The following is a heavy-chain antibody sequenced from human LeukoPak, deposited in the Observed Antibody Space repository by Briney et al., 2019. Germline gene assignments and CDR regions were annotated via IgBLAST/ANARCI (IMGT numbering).Heavy chain of an antibody. CDR1: GFIVSSNF. V-gene: IGHV3-23*01. CDR2: ISGSGGDT. CDR3: AKAAVAGLFYYYGMDV. J-gene: IGHJ6*02. D-gene: IGHD6-19*01. Sequence: PGGSLRLSCAASGFIVSSNFMSWVRQAPGKGLEWVSGISGSGGDTYYADSVKGRFTISRDNSMNTLYVHMNSLRAEDTAVYFCAKAAVAGLFYYYGMDVWGQGTTVTVSS.